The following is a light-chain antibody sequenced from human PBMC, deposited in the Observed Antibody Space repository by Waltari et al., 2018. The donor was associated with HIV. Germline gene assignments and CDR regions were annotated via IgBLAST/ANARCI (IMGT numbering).Light chain of an antibody. Sequence: SYVLTQPPSVSVAPGQTARITCGGNKIGSKSVHWYQQKPGQAPVLVVYDDSDRPSGIPERFSGSNSGNTATLTISRVEAGDEADYYCQVWDSSSDPDVVFGGGTKLTVL. J-gene: IGLJ2*01. CDR3: QVWDSSSDPDVV. V-gene: IGLV3-21*02. CDR2: DDS. CDR1: KIGSKS.